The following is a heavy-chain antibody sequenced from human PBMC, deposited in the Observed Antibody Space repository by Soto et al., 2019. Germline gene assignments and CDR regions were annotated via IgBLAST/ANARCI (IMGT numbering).Heavy chain of an antibody. CDR2: ISAGGNTK. CDR1: GFTLSNIG. CDR3: AKESGGERYAAYFDL. V-gene: IGHV3-30*18. J-gene: IGHJ4*02. Sequence: QVQLVESGGGVVQPGTSLRLACAASGFTLSNIGMQWVRQAPGKGLEWVAVISAGGNTKYYAESVRGRFTISRDNSKNTLFVQTNSLRTEDTAVYYCAKESGGERYAAYFDLCGQGTLVTGSA. D-gene: IGHD2-21*01.